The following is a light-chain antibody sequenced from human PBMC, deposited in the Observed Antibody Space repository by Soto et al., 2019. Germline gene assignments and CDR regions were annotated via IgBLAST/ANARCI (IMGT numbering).Light chain of an antibody. CDR2: KVR. CDR3: TSSTTDILYG. CDR1: SSDVGGSKY. Sequence: QSVLTQLASVSGSPVQSMTIFCTGTSSDVGGSKYVSWYQQYPDKVPKLLINKVRNRPSGVSNRFSGSKSGNTASLTISGLLAEDEADYFCTSSTTDILYGFGTGTKVTVL. J-gene: IGLJ1*01. V-gene: IGLV2-14*01.